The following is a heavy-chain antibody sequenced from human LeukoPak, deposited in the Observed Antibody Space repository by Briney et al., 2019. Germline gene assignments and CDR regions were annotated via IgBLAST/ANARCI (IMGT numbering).Heavy chain of an antibody. V-gene: IGHV3-30*03. CDR2: ISSDGRDK. CDR3: ARDLRRFAAYYFDY. J-gene: IGHJ4*02. D-gene: IGHD5/OR15-5a*01. Sequence: GASLRLSCAASGFTFSGYAIHWVRQAPGKGLEWVAVISSDGRDKHHADSVKGRFTISRDNSKNTLYLQTNSLRAEDTAVYYCARDLRRFAAYYFDYWGQGTLVTVSS. CDR1: GFTFSGYA.